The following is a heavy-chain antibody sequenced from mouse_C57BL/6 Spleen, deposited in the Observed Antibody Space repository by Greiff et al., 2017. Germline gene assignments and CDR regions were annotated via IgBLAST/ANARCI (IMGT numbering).Heavy chain of an antibody. CDR1: GYTFTDYE. V-gene: IGHV1-15*01. CDR3: TRELPRDY. J-gene: IGHJ2*01. CDR2: IDPETGGT. Sequence: QVQLKESGAELVRPGASVTLSCKASGYTFTDYEMHWVKQTPVHGLEWIGAIDPETGGTAYNQKFKGKAILTADKSSSTAYMELRSLTSEDSAVYYCTRELPRDYWGQGTTLTVSS. D-gene: IGHD2-1*01.